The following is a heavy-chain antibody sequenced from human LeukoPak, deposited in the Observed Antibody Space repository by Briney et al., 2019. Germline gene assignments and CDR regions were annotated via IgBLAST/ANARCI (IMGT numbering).Heavy chain of an antibody. CDR3: ARAPLWFGELSFDY. V-gene: IGHV4-38-2*01. Sequence: SETLSLTCAVSGYSISSGYYWGWIRQPPGKGLEWIGSIYHSGSTYYNPSLKSRVTISVDTSKNQFSLKLSSVTAADTAVYYCARAPLWFGELSFDYWGQGTLVTVSS. J-gene: IGHJ4*02. CDR1: GYSISSGYY. CDR2: IYHSGST. D-gene: IGHD3-10*01.